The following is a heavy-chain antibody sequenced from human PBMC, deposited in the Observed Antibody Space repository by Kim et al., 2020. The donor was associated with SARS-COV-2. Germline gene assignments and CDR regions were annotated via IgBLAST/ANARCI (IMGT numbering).Heavy chain of an antibody. D-gene: IGHD3-10*01. J-gene: IGHJ5*02. Sequence: SETLSLTCTVSGGSISSGGYYWSWIRQHPGKGLEWIGYIYYSGSTYYNPSLKSRVTISVDTSKNQFSLKLSSVTAADTAVYYCARETITMVRGVMSNNWFDPWGQGTLVTVSS. CDR2: IYYSGST. CDR3: ARETITMVRGVMSNNWFDP. CDR1: GGSISSGGYY. V-gene: IGHV4-31*03.